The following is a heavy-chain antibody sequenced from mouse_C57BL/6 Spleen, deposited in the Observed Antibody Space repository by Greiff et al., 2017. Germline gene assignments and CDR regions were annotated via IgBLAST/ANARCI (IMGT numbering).Heavy chain of an antibody. J-gene: IGHJ4*01. CDR1: GFSLTSYG. Sequence: VKLMESGPGLVQPSQSLSITCTVSGFSLTSYGVHWVRQSPGKGLEWLGVIWRGGSTDYNAAFMSRLSITKDNSKSQVFFKMNSLQADDTAIYYCAKGESLYYGSSYAMDYWGQGTSVTVSS. V-gene: IGHV2-5*01. D-gene: IGHD1-1*01. CDR3: AKGESLYYGSSYAMDY. CDR2: IWRGGST.